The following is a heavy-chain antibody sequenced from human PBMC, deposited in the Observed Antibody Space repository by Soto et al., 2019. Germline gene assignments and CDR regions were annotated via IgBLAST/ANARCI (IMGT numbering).Heavy chain of an antibody. CDR1: GYSFTSYW. Sequence: GESLKISCKCSGYSFTSYWIGWVRQMPGKGLEWMGIIYPGDSDTRYSPSFQGQVTISADKSISTAYLQWSSLKASDTAMYYCARRGYSGYDSSYYYMDVWGKGTTVTVSS. J-gene: IGHJ6*03. V-gene: IGHV5-51*01. CDR2: IYPGDSDT. D-gene: IGHD5-12*01. CDR3: ARRGYSGYDSSYYYMDV.